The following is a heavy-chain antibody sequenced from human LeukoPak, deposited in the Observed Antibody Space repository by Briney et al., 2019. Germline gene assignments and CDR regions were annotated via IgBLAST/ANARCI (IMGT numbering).Heavy chain of an antibody. CDR3: ARAVGSSESNWFDP. J-gene: IGHJ5*02. CDR1: GGSISSGSYY. CDR2: ICTSGST. D-gene: IGHD6-19*01. Sequence: SQTLSLTCTVSGGSISSGSYYWSWIRQPAGKGLEWIGRICTSGSTHYNPSLKSRVTISVDTSKNQFSLNLNSVTAADTAVYYCARAVGSSESNWFDPWGQGTLATVSS. V-gene: IGHV4-61*02.